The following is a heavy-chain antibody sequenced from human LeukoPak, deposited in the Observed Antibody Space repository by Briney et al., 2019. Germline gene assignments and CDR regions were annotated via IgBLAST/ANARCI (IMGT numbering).Heavy chain of an antibody. CDR3: ARSFKVRRYYYDSSGRLQRGAFDI. D-gene: IGHD3-22*01. CDR2: ISYDGSNK. V-gene: IGHV3-30*04. J-gene: IGHJ3*02. CDR1: GFTFSSYA. Sequence: PGGSLRLSCAASGFTFSSYAMHWVRQAPGKGLEWVAVISYDGSNKYYADSVKGRFTISRDNSKNTLYLQMNSLRAEDTAVYYCARSFKVRRYYYDSSGRLQRGAFDIWGQGTMVTVSS.